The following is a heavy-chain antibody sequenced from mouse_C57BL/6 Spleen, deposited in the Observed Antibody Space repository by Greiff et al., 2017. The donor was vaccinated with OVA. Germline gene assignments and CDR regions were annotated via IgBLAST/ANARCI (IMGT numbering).Heavy chain of an antibody. Sequence: QVLLKESGAELVRPGASVTLSCKASGYTFTDYEMHWVKQTPVHGLEWIGAIDPETGGTASHQKFKGKAILTADKSSSTAYMELRSLTSEDSAVYYCTKRGNYPIDYWGQGTTLTVSS. V-gene: IGHV1-15*01. J-gene: IGHJ2*01. CDR2: IDPETGGT. CDR1: GYTFTDYE. D-gene: IGHD2-1*01. CDR3: TKRGNYPIDY.